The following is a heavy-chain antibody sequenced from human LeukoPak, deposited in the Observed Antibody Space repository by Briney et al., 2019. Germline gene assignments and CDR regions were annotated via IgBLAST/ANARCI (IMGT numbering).Heavy chain of an antibody. CDR3: ARTLSDSGLSY. V-gene: IGHV1-46*01. CDR2: INPSGDST. J-gene: IGHJ4*02. CDR1: GYTFTSYY. D-gene: IGHD3/OR15-3a*01. Sequence: PGRSLRLSCAASGYTFTSYYIHWVRQAPGQGLEWMGKINPSGDSTNYAQKFQGRVTMTTDTSTSTVYMELSSLRSEDTAVYYCARTLSDSGLSYWGQGTLVTVSS.